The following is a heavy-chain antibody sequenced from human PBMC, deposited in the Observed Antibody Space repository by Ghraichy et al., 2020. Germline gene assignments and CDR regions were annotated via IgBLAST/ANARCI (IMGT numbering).Heavy chain of an antibody. D-gene: IGHD5-12*01. CDR1: GGSFSGYF. J-gene: IGHJ4*02. Sequence: GALSLTCAVYGGSFSGYFWTWIRQPPGKGLEWIGEIDHSGSTLYNPSLKSRVTVSVDPSKNQFFLKLSSVAAADTAVYYCGRKAHYDSVDYWGQGTLVIVSS. CDR3: GRKAHYDSVDY. CDR2: IDHSGST. V-gene: IGHV4-34*01.